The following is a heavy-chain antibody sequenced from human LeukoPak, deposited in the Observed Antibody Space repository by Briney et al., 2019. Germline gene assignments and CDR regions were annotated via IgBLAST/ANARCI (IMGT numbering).Heavy chain of an antibody. CDR1: GGSISSSSYY. V-gene: IGHV4-30-4*08. CDR3: ARHAGGAPYYYGSGSYDY. J-gene: IGHJ4*02. CDR2: IYYSGST. Sequence: SGTLSLTCTVSGGSISSSSYYWGWIRQPPGKGLEWIGYIYYSGSTYYNPSLKSRVTISVDTSKNQFSLKLSSVTAADTAVYYCARHAGGAPYYYGSGSYDYWGQGTLVTVSS. D-gene: IGHD3-10*01.